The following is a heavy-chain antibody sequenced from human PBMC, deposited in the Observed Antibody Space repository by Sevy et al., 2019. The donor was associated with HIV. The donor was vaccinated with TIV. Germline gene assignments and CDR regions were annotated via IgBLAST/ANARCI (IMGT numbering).Heavy chain of an antibody. V-gene: IGHV3-33*01. CDR2: IWFDGSDT. D-gene: IGHD4-17*01. J-gene: IGHJ4*02. CDR1: GFTFSTYG. Sequence: GGSLRLSCAASGFTFSTYGMHWVRQAPGKGLEWVAVIWFDGSDTYYADSVKGRFTISRDIAKNTLHLQMNSLRAEDTAVYYCARDLEFYDYGDYGPAFMPDYWGQGTLVTSPQ. CDR3: ARDLEFYDYGDYGPAFMPDY.